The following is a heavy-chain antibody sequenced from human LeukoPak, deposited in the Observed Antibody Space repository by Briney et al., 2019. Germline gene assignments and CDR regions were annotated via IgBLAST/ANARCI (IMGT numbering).Heavy chain of an antibody. V-gene: IGHV4-34*01. D-gene: IGHD6-19*01. CDR3: ARGVGSGWYPAYYYYGMDV. Sequence: LETLSLTCAVYGGSFSGYYWSWIRQPPGKGLEWIGEINHSGSTNYNPSLKSRVTISVDTSKNQFSLKLSSVTAADTAVYYCARGVGSGWYPAYYYYGMDVWGRGTTVTVSS. J-gene: IGHJ6*02. CDR1: GGSFSGYY. CDR2: INHSGST.